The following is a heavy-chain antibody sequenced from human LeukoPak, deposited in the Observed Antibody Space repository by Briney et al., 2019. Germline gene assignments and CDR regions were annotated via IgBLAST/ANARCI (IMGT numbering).Heavy chain of an antibody. CDR2: ISGSGDTT. V-gene: IGHV3-23*01. D-gene: IGHD7-27*01. J-gene: IGHJ3*02. Sequence: GGSLRLSCTASGFTFSTFAMGWVRQAPGKGLQWVSGISGSGDTTYYADSVRGRFTISRDNSENTLYLQMNRLRDEDTAVYHCAKDFLGTVPDVFDIGGQGTMVTVSS. CDR1: GFTFSTFA. CDR3: AKDFLGTVPDVFDI.